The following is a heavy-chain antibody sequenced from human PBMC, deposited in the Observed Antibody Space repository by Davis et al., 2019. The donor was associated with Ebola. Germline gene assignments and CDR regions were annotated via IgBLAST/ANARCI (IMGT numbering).Heavy chain of an antibody. CDR3: ARAPFRVVVVPAAIDAFDI. J-gene: IGHJ3*02. CDR1: GGSISSYY. Sequence: PSETLSLTCTVSGGSISSYYWSWIRQPPGKGLEWIGYIYYSGSTNYNPSLKSRVTISVDTSKNQFSLKLSSVTAADTAVYYCARAPFRVVVVPAAIDAFDIWGQGTMVTVSS. CDR2: IYYSGST. D-gene: IGHD2-2*01. V-gene: IGHV4-59*12.